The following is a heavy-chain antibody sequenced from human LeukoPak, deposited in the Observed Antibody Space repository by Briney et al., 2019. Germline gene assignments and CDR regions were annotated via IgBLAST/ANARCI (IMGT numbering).Heavy chain of an antibody. V-gene: IGHV1-69*13. J-gene: IGHJ5*02. D-gene: IGHD6-13*01. Sequence: SVNVSFTASGGTFSIYAISWVRQAPGQGLEWMGGIIPIFGTANYAQKFQGRVTITADESTSTAYMELRSLRSDDTAVYYCARDVRQQLNNWFDPWGQGTLVTVSS. CDR3: ARDVRQQLNNWFDP. CDR1: GGTFSIYA. CDR2: IIPIFGTA.